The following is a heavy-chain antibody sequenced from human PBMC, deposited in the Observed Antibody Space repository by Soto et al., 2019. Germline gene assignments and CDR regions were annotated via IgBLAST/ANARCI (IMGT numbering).Heavy chain of an antibody. CDR1: GFTFSRYA. V-gene: IGHV3-30-3*02. CDR2: ISYDGSNK. CDR3: AKDQSSFVRSGSGMDV. J-gene: IGHJ6*02. Sequence: PGGSLRLPCAASGFTFSRYAMHWVRQAPGKGLEWVAVISYDGSNKYYADSVKGRFTISRDNSGNTLYLEMSSLRGEDTAVYYCAKDQSSFVRSGSGMDVWGQGTTVTGSS. D-gene: IGHD3-3*01.